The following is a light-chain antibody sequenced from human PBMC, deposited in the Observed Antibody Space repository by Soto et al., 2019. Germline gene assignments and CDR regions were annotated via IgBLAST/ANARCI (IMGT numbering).Light chain of an antibody. CDR3: QQYSGYWT. J-gene: IGKJ1*01. CDR2: DAS. CDR1: QTISTW. V-gene: IGKV1-5*01. Sequence: DIQMTQSPSTLSASVGDRVTITCRASQTISTWLAWYQQKPGKAPKLLLYDASRLESGVPSTFSGSGSGTEFPLTISSLQHDDVATYYCQQYSGYWTFGQGTKVEIK.